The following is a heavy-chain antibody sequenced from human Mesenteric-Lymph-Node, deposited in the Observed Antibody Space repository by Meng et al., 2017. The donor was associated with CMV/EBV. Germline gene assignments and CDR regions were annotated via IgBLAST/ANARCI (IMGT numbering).Heavy chain of an antibody. CDR3: ARHQRWLKSEGGFNY. CDR2: INHSGST. V-gene: IGHV4-34*01. Sequence: QGQLQQWGVGLLKPSETLALTCAVYGGSFSGYYWSWIRQPPGKGLEWIGEINHSGSTNYNPSLKSRVTISVDTSKNQFSLKLSSVTAADTAVYYCARHQRWLKSEGGFNYWGQGTLVTVSS. D-gene: IGHD4-23*01. CDR1: GGSFSGYY. J-gene: IGHJ4*02.